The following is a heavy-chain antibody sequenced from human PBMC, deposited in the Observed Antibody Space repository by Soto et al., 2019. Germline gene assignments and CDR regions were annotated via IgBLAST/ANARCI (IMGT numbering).Heavy chain of an antibody. V-gene: IGHV2-5*02. CDR1: AFSLTTSGVG. Sequence: QITLKESSPTLVKPTQTLTLTCTFSAFSLTTSGVGVGWIRQPPGKALEWLTFIYWDDDKRYSPSLKSRLTSTKDTSKNLMVLTMTNMDPVDTAPYYCARLRAAGITYYFDSWGQGTLGTVSS. J-gene: IGHJ4*02. D-gene: IGHD2-21*01. CDR3: ARLRAAGITYYFDS. CDR2: IYWDDDK.